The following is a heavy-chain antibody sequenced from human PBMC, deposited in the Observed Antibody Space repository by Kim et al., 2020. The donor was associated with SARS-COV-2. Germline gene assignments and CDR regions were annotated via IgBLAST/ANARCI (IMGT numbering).Heavy chain of an antibody. D-gene: IGHD2-8*01. V-gene: IGHV3-11*01. Sequence: GGSLRLSCAASGFTFSDYYMSWIRQAPGKGLEWVSYISSSGSTIYYADSVKGRFTISRDNAKNSLYLQMNSLRAEDTAVYYCARRSAFVLMVYAIPYFDYWGQRTLVTVSS. CDR3: ARRSAFVLMVYAIPYFDY. CDR2: ISSSGSTI. J-gene: IGHJ4*02. CDR1: GFTFSDYY.